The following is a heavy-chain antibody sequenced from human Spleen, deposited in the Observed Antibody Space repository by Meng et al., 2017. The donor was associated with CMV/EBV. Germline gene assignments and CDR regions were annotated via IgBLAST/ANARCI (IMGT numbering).Heavy chain of an antibody. Sequence: GESLKISCAASGFTFSYYSMNWVRQAPGKGLEWVSSITSSSTSTYYADSVKGRFTIYRDNAKNSLYLQMNSLRAEDTAVYYCARYDCSRTSCFYYYYYAMDVWGQGTTVTVSS. CDR3: ARYDCSRTSCFYYYYYAMDV. CDR1: GFTFSYYS. CDR2: ITSSSTST. V-gene: IGHV3-21*01. J-gene: IGHJ6*02. D-gene: IGHD2-2*01.